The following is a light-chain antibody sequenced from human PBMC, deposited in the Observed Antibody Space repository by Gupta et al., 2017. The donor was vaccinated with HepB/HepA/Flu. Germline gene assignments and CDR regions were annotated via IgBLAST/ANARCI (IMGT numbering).Light chain of an antibody. CDR1: SSNIGNNA. CDR2: YDD. V-gene: IGLV1-36*01. CDR3: AAWDDSLNGYV. Sequence: QSVLTQPPSVSEAPRQRVTLSCSGSSSNIGNNAVNWYQQLPGKAPKLLIYYDDLRPSGVSDRFSGSKSGTSASLASSGLQSEDEADYYCAAWDDSLNGYVFGTGTKVTVL. J-gene: IGLJ1*01.